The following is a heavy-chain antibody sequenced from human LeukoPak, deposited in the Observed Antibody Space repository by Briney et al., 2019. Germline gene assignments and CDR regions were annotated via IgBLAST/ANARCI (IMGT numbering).Heavy chain of an antibody. Sequence: GGSLRLSCAASGFTFSYSSMNWVRQAPGKGLEWVSSISSSTGYIYYADSVKGRFTISRDNAKNSLYLQMNSLRAEDTAVYYCARGNTAMVRFYFDYWGLGTLVTVSS. CDR2: ISSSTGYI. D-gene: IGHD5-18*01. CDR1: GFTFSYSS. V-gene: IGHV3-21*01. CDR3: ARGNTAMVRFYFDY. J-gene: IGHJ4*02.